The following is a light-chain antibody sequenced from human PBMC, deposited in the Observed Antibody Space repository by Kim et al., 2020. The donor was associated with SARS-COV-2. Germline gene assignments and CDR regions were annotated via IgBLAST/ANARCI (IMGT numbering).Light chain of an antibody. CDR2: AAS. Sequence: AAVGDGLPFTWRSSQAISSWLAWYQQKAGKSPNLLIYAASSLQSGVPSRFSGGGSGTDFTLTISSLQPEDFATYYCQQANSFPLTFGGGTKVDIK. J-gene: IGKJ4*01. CDR1: QAISSW. V-gene: IGKV1-12*01. CDR3: QQANSFPLT.